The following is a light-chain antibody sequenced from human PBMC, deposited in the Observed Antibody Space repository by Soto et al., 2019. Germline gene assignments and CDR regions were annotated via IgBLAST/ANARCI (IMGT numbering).Light chain of an antibody. J-gene: IGKJ1*01. V-gene: IGKV1-5*01. CDR1: QNIGTW. CDR2: DVS. Sequence: DIQMTQSPSILSASVGDRVTITCRASQNIGTWLAWYQQKPGTAPKLLIFDVSSLQSGVPSRFSGSVSGTEFTLTISSLQPDDSARYNWQHCVVYSWTFGQGTKVEIK. CDR3: QHCVVYSWT.